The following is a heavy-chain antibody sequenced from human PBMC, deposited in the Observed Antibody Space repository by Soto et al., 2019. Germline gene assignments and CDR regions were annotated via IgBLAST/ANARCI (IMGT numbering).Heavy chain of an antibody. J-gene: IGHJ4*02. CDR2: IITLFGTA. CDR1: GGTFSSHS. Sequence: VQLMQSGAEVKQPGSSVKVSCKSAGGTFSSHSINWMRQAPGQGLEWMGGIITLFGTANYAQNFQGRVTITSDQSTNTAYMELNSLRSDDTAVYYCAREVGYGDFSAALLNWGQGTLVTVSS. CDR3: AREVGYGDFSAALLN. D-gene: IGHD4-17*01. V-gene: IGHV1-69*01.